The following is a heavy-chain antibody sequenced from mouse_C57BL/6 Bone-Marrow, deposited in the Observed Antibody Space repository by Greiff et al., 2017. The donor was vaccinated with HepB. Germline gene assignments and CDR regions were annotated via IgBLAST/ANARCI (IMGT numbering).Heavy chain of an antibody. CDR1: GFTFSDYY. Sequence: EVMLVESGGGLVQPGGSLKLSCAASGFTFSDYYMYWVRQTPEKRLEWVAYISNGGGSTYYPDTVKGRFTISRDNAKNTLYLQMSRLKSEDTAMYYCARQGYYYGSRPYAMDYWGQGTSVTVSS. D-gene: IGHD1-1*01. CDR3: ARQGYYYGSRPYAMDY. V-gene: IGHV5-12*01. J-gene: IGHJ4*01. CDR2: ISNGGGST.